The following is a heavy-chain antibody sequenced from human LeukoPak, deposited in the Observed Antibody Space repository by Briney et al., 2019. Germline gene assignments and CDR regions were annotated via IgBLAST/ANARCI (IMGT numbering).Heavy chain of an antibody. Sequence: GGSLRLSCAASGFTFSNYWMHWVRQAPGKGLVWVSRINSDGSSTTSADSVKGRFTISRGNAKNTLYLQMNSLRAEDAAVYYCAKGGATVIDYWGQGTLVTVSS. CDR1: GFTFSNYW. CDR3: AKGGATVIDY. V-gene: IGHV3-74*01. CDR2: INSDGSST. J-gene: IGHJ4*02. D-gene: IGHD4-17*01.